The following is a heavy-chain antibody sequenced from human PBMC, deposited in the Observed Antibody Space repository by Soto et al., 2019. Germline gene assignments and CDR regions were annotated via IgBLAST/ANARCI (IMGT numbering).Heavy chain of an antibody. Sequence: PGGSLRLSCAASGFTFSDYGMHWVRQAPGKGLEWVAVIWYDGSNKYYADSVKGRFTISGDNSKNTLYLQMNSLRAEDTAVYYCARVIAVAGNPTYNYYGMDVWGQGTTVTVSS. J-gene: IGHJ6*02. V-gene: IGHV3-33*01. CDR2: IWYDGSNK. CDR3: ARVIAVAGNPTYNYYGMDV. CDR1: GFTFSDYG. D-gene: IGHD6-19*01.